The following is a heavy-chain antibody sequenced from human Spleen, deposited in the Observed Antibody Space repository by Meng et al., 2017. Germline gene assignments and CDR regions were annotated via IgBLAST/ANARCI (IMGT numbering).Heavy chain of an antibody. CDR1: GFTFSSYW. CDR3: AKYSYGLGDYFDY. CDR2: INQDGNAK. D-gene: IGHD5-18*01. Sequence: GGSLRLSCAASGFTFSSYWMSWVRQAPGKGLEWVANINQDGNAKYYVDSVKGRFTISRDNAKNSLYLQMNSLRAEDTALYYCAKYSYGLGDYFDYWGQGALVTVSS. J-gene: IGHJ4*02. V-gene: IGHV3-7*03.